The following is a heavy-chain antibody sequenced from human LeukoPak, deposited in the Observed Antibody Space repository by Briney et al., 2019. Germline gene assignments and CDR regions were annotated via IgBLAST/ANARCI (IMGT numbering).Heavy chain of an antibody. Sequence: PSETLSLTCTVSGGSISSSSYYWGWIRQPPGKGLEWIGSIYYSGSTYYNPSLKSRVTISVDTSKNQSSLKLSSVTAADTAVYYCARQGGPALIFGYWGQGTLVTVSS. D-gene: IGHD1-26*01. CDR1: GGSISSSSYY. CDR3: ARQGGPALIFGY. V-gene: IGHV4-39*01. CDR2: IYYSGST. J-gene: IGHJ4*02.